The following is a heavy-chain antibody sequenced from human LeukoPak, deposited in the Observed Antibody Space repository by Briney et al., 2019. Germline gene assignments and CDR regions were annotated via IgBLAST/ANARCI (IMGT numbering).Heavy chain of an antibody. V-gene: IGHV4-39*07. D-gene: IGHD1-20*01. CDR2: IYYSGST. Sequence: SETLSLTCTVSGGSISSSSYYWGWIRQPPGKGLEWIGSIYYSGSTNYNPSLKSRVTISVDTSKNQFSLKLSSVTAADTAVYYCARDTRYNWNDVDAFDIWGQGTMVTVSS. CDR3: ARDTRYNWNDVDAFDI. CDR1: GGSISSSSYY. J-gene: IGHJ3*02.